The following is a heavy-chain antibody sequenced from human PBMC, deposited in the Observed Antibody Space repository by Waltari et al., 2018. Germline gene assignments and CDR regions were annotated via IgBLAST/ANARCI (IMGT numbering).Heavy chain of an antibody. Sequence: EVQLVESGGGLVQPGGSLRLSCAVSGFTFSSYWMHWVRQAPGKGLVWVSRITPDGSKLNYADSVGGRFTISRDNAKNTLYLQMDSLRAEDTALYYCALDFGGNEDYWGQGILVTVSS. CDR2: ITPDGSKL. CDR3: ALDFGGNEDY. V-gene: IGHV3-74*01. CDR1: GFTFSSYW. D-gene: IGHD1-1*01. J-gene: IGHJ4*02.